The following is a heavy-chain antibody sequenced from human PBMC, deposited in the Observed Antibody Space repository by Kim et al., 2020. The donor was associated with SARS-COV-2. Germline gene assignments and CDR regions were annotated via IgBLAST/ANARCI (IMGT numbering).Heavy chain of an antibody. D-gene: IGHD3-16*01. Sequence: YYADSVKGRFTISRHISNNTLYLQLYSLRTKDTAVYYCARDGGYNYYGMDVWGQGTSVTVSS. J-gene: IGHJ6*02. CDR3: ARDGGYNYYGMDV. V-gene: IGHV3-53*04.